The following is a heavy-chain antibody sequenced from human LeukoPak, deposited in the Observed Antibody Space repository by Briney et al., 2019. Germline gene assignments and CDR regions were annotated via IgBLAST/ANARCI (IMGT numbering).Heavy chain of an antibody. V-gene: IGHV3-48*04. CDR2: ISSSSSTI. D-gene: IGHD6-19*01. Sequence: PGGSLRLSCAASGFTFSSYSMNWVRQAPGKGLEWVSYISSSSSTIYYADSVKGRFTISRDNAKNSLYLQMNSLRAEDTAVYYCAGEPGIAVAGRGENYYYMDVWGKGTTVTVSS. J-gene: IGHJ6*03. CDR1: GFTFSSYS. CDR3: AGEPGIAVAGRGENYYYMDV.